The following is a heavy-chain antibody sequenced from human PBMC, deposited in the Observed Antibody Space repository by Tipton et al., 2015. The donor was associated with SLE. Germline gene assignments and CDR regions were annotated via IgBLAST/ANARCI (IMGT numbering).Heavy chain of an antibody. CDR1: GFTFSSYW. D-gene: IGHD3-22*01. J-gene: IGHJ3*02. Sequence: SLRLSCAASGFTFSSYWMHWVRQAPGKGLVWVSRINSDGSSTSYADSVKGRFTISRDNAKNTLYLQMNSLRSEDTAVYYCARTTGGGYLDAFDIWGQGTMLTVSS. CDR2: INSDGSST. V-gene: IGHV3-74*01. CDR3: ARTTGGGYLDAFDI.